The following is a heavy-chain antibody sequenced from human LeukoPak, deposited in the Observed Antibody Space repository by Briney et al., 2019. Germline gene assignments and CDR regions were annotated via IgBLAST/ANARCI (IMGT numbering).Heavy chain of an antibody. J-gene: IGHJ4*02. CDR1: GYTFTSYA. D-gene: IGHD3-10*01. CDR2: INAGNGNT. CDR3: ARGLLWFGELFLY. Sequence: ASVKVSCKASGYTFTSYAMHWVRQAPGQRLEWMGWINAGNGNTKYSQKFQGRVTITRDTSASTAYMELSSLRSEDTAVYYYARGLLWFGELFLYWGQGTLVTVSS. V-gene: IGHV1-3*01.